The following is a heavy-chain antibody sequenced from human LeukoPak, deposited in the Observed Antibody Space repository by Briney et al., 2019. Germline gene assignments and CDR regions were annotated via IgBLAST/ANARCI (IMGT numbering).Heavy chain of an antibody. CDR2: IYSGGST. D-gene: IGHD2-8*01. CDR1: GFTVSTNY. Sequence: QPGGSLRLSCAASGFTVSTNYMSWVRQAPGQGLEWVSVIYSGGSTYYAGSVKGRFTISRDNSKNTLYLQMNSLRAEDTAVYYCARESGVLNTHASLDYWGQGTLVTVSS. V-gene: IGHV3-66*01. CDR3: ARESGVLNTHASLDY. J-gene: IGHJ4*02.